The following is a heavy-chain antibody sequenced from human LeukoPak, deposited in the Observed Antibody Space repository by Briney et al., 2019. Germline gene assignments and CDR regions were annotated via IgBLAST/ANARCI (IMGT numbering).Heavy chain of an antibody. CDR3: ARVSSPWSPRDAFDI. V-gene: IGHV6-1*01. D-gene: IGHD1-26*01. J-gene: IGHJ3*02. Sequence: SQTLSLTCAISGDSVSSNSATWNWIRQSPSRGLEWLGRTYYKSKWYNDYAVSVKSRITINSGTSKNQFSLQLNPVTPEDTAVYYCARVSSPWSPRDAFDIWGQGTMVTVSS. CDR1: GDSVSSNSAT. CDR2: TYYKSKWYN.